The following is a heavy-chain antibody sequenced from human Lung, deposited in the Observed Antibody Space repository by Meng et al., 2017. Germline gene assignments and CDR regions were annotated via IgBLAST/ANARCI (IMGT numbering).Heavy chain of an antibody. CDR2: ITAGNGNT. CDR3: ARGDQPWPHRFDP. CDR1: GYTFTNYA. J-gene: IGHJ5*02. D-gene: IGHD6-19*01. V-gene: IGHV1-3*01. Sequence: QVQLVQSGAEVKTTGASVRLHCMASGYTFTNYAIHWVRQAPGQRLEWMGWITAGNGNTKYSQKFQGRVTIIRDTSASTVYMELSSLRSEDTAVYYCARGDQPWPHRFDPWGQGTLVTVSS.